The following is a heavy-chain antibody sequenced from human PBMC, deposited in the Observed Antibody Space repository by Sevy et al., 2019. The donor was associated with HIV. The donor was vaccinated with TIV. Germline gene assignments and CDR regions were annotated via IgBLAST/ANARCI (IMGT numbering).Heavy chain of an antibody. D-gene: IGHD6-19*01. CDR2: ISYDGSDK. Sequence: GGSLRLSCAASGFSFRNYVMHWVRQAPGKGLEWVAIISYDGSDKYYADSVKGRFTISRDNPKNTLYLHMNSLRTEDMAVYYCAKDNHQVGSGWFGDAFDIWGQGTMVTVSS. CDR3: AKDNHQVGSGWFGDAFDI. V-gene: IGHV3-30*18. J-gene: IGHJ3*02. CDR1: GFSFRNYV.